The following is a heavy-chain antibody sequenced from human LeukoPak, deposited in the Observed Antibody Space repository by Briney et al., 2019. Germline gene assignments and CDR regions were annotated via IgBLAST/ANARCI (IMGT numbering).Heavy chain of an antibody. CDR1: GDSISTGGFY. J-gene: IGHJ4*02. CDR2: MHNRGSS. CDR3: ARFLFRGVGGYYFDY. V-gene: IGHV4-31*03. Sequence: PSQTLSLTCTVSGDSISTGGFYWTWLRQHPGTGLEWLAYMHNRGSSYYNPSLQSRVATSIDASRNQFSLTLSSVTAADTAVFYCARFLFRGVGGYYFDYWGQGTLVTVSS. D-gene: IGHD3-10*01.